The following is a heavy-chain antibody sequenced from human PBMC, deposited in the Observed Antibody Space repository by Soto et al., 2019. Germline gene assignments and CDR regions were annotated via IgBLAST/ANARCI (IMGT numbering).Heavy chain of an antibody. Sequence: ASVKVSCKASGGTFSSYTISWVRQAPGQGLEWMGRIIPILGIANYAQKFQGRVTITADKSTSTAYMELGSLRSEDTAVYYCARAPHLQTMVRGFDYWGQGTLVTVSS. CDR3: ARAPHLQTMVRGFDY. CDR2: IIPILGIA. CDR1: GGTFSSYT. J-gene: IGHJ4*02. D-gene: IGHD3-10*01. V-gene: IGHV1-69*02.